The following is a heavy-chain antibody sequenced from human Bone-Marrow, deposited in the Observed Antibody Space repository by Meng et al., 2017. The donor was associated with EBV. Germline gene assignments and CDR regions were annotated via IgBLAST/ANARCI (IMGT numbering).Heavy chain of an antibody. D-gene: IGHD6-13*01. CDR3: AKDLHTAAGFDY. CDR1: GFTFSSYA. V-gene: IGHV3-23*01. J-gene: IGHJ4*02. CDR2: IIGSGGST. Sequence: EVQLLESGGGLVQPGGSLILFCAASGFTFSSYAMSWVRQAPGKGLEWVSAIIGSGGSTYYADSVKGRFTISRDNSKNTLYLQMNSLRAEDTAVYYCAKDLHTAAGFDYWGQGTLGTVSS.